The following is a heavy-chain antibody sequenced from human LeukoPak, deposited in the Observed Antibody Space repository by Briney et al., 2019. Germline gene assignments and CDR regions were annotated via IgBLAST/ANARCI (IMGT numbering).Heavy chain of an antibody. D-gene: IGHD1-1*01. CDR1: GGSISSSSYY. CDR3: ARIRQLAIFDY. CDR2: IYYSGST. J-gene: IGHJ4*02. Sequence: PSETLSLTRTVSGGSISSSSYYWGWIRQPPGKGLEWIGSIYYSGSTYYNPSLKSRVTISVDTSKNQFSLKLSSVTAADTAVYYCARIRQLAIFDYWGQGTLVTVSS. V-gene: IGHV4-39*07.